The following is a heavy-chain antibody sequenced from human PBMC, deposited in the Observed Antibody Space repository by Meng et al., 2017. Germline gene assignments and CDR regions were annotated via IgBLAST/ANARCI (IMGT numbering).Heavy chain of an antibody. CDR2: IKQDGSEK. J-gene: IGHJ6*02. CDR3: ARDTPDHYYYDSSGRYYYGMDV. D-gene: IGHD3-22*01. Sequence: GESLKISCAASGFTFSSYWMSWVRQAPGKGLEWVANIKQDGSEKYYVDSVKGRFTISRDNAKNSLYLQMNSLRAEDTAVYYCARDTPDHYYYDSSGRYYYGMDVWGQGTTVTVSS. CDR1: GFTFSSYW. V-gene: IGHV3-7*03.